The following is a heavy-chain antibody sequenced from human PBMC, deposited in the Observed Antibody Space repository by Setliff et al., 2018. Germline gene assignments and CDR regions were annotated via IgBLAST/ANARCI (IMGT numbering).Heavy chain of an antibody. V-gene: IGHV4-59*01. CDR1: GGSISSYY. CDR3: ATKAVAGT. J-gene: IGHJ4*02. D-gene: IGHD6-19*01. Sequence: SETLSLTCTVSGGSISSYYWSWIRQPPGKGLEWIGYIYYSGSTNYNPSLKSRVTISVDTSKNQFSLKLSSVTAADTAVYYCATKAVAGTGGQGTLVTVSS. CDR2: IYYSGST.